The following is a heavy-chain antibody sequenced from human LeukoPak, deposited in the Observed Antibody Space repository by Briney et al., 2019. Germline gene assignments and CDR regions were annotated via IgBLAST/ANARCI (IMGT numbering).Heavy chain of an antibody. CDR2: IRKKAYDRTS. V-gene: IGHV3-49*04. Sequence: PWGVLSLSRAASGFHFGDSTMSWVRQAPGKRLEWVGFIRKKAYDRTSEYAASVKGRFTMARDESNSVAYLQMNSPKTEGTAVYYFTRDPPQAGGYWGQGTLVTVSS. CDR3: TRDPPQAGGY. D-gene: IGHD4-23*01. CDR1: GFHFGDST. J-gene: IGHJ4*01.